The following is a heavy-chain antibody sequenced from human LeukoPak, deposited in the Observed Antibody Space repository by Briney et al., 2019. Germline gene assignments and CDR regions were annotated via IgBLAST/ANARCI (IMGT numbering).Heavy chain of an antibody. Sequence: GASVKVSCKASGGTFSSYAISWVRQAPGQGLEWMGGIIPIFGTANYAQKFQGRVTITADESTSTAYMELSSLRSEDTAVYYCARAAEVKYYGSGSYYYYWGQGTLVTVSS. CDR3: ARAAEVKYYGSGSYYYY. CDR2: IIPIFGTA. D-gene: IGHD3-10*01. CDR1: GGTFSSYA. J-gene: IGHJ4*02. V-gene: IGHV1-69*13.